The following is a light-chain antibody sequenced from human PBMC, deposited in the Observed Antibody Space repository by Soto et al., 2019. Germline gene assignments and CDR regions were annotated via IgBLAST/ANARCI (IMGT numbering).Light chain of an antibody. J-gene: IGLJ2*01. CDR3: SSYTSSSTLVV. CDR2: EVT. V-gene: IGLV2-14*01. CDR1: SGDIGGYNY. Sequence: QSALTQPASVSGSPGQSITISCTGTSGDIGGYNYVSWYQQHPGKAPKLLISEVTNRPSGVSNRFSGSKSGNTASLTISGLQAEDEADYYCSSYTSSSTLVVFGGGTKLTVL.